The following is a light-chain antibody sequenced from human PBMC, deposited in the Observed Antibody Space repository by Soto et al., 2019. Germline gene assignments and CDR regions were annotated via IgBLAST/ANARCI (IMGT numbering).Light chain of an antibody. CDR3: QQLNSYPLT. CDR1: QGISRY. V-gene: IGKV1-9*01. J-gene: IGKJ4*01. CDR2: AAS. Sequence: IHLTQSPSSLSASVGDRVTITCRASQGISRYVNWYQQKPGKAPKVLIYAASTLQGGVPSRFSGSGSGTDFTLTISSLQPEDFATYYCQQLNSYPLTFGGGTKVEIK.